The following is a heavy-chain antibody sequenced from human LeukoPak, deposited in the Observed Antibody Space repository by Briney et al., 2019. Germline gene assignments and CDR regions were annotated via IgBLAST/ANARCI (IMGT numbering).Heavy chain of an antibody. Sequence: PSETLSLTCAVYGESFSGYYWCWICQPPGKGLGWVGEINHSGSTNYNPSLKSRVTISVDTSKNQFSLKLSSVTAADTAVYYCARGRIDEYSGYDSGKGLDYWGQGTLVTVSS. D-gene: IGHD5-12*01. CDR3: ARGRIDEYSGYDSGKGLDY. J-gene: IGHJ4*02. CDR1: GESFSGYY. CDR2: INHSGST. V-gene: IGHV4-34*01.